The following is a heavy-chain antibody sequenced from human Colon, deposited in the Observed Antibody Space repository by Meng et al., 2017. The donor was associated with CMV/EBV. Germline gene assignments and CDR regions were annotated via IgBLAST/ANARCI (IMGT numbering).Heavy chain of an antibody. CDR2: IYGGGTT. CDR1: EFTVSDSY. D-gene: IGHD2-15*01. J-gene: IGHJ6*02. Sequence: GSLRLSCTASEFTVSDSYMNWVRQAPGKGLEWVSVIYGGGTTKYADSVKGRFTISRDNSKNSLFLQMNSLRAEDTAVYYCAGETGLPNGMDVWGQGTTVTVSS. CDR3: AGETGLPNGMDV. V-gene: IGHV3-53*01.